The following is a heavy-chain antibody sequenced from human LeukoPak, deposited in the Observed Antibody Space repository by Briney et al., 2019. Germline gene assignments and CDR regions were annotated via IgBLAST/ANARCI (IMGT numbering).Heavy chain of an antibody. J-gene: IGHJ4*02. CDR2: INHSGST. CDR1: GGSFSGYY. CDR3: AGSTYYDILTGYSLFDY. V-gene: IGHV4-34*01. D-gene: IGHD3-9*01. Sequence: SETLSLTCAVYGGSFSGYYWSWIRQPPGKGLEWIGEINHSGSTNYNPSLKSRATTSVDTSKNQFSLKLSSVTAADTAVYYCAGSTYYDILTGYSLFDYWGQGTLVTVSS.